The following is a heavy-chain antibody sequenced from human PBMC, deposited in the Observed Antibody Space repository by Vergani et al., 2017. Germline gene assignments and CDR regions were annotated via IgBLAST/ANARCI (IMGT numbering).Heavy chain of an antibody. Sequence: QVHLVQSGSEVRRPGSSVKVSCKASGGSFNYNALNWVRQAPGQGLEWMGIINPSGGSTSYAQKFQGRVTMTRDTSTSTVYMELSSLRSEDTAVYYCTXGWYYDSIAYWPYLGQGTLVTVSS. V-gene: IGHV1-46*02. CDR3: TXGWYYDSIAYWPY. CDR1: GGSFNYNA. CDR2: INPSGGST. D-gene: IGHD3-22*01. J-gene: IGHJ4*02.